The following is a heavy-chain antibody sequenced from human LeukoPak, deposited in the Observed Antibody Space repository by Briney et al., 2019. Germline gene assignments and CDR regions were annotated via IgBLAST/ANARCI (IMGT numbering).Heavy chain of an antibody. CDR3: ARADPVGY. Sequence: GASGKVSCKASGYTFTSYGISWVRQAPGQGLEWMGWINSNTGGTKFAQKFQGRVTMTRDTSISTAYMELSRLRSDDTAVYYCARADPVGYWGQGTQVTVSS. CDR1: GYTFTSYG. J-gene: IGHJ4*02. CDR2: INSNTGGT. V-gene: IGHV1-2*02.